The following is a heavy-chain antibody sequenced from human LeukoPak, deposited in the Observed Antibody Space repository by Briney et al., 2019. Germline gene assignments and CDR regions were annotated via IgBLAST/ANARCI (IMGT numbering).Heavy chain of an antibody. J-gene: IGHJ3*02. V-gene: IGHV3-30-3*01. Sequence: GGSLRLSCAASGFTCSSYAMHWVRQAPGKGLEWVAVISYDGSNKYYADSVKGRFTISRDNSKNTLYLQMNSLRAEDTVVYYCARGVIASPNDAFDIWGQGTMVTVSS. CDR2: ISYDGSNK. CDR1: GFTCSSYA. CDR3: ARGVIASPNDAFDI.